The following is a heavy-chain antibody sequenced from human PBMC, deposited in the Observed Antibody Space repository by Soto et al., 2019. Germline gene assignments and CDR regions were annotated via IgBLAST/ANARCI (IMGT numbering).Heavy chain of an antibody. J-gene: IGHJ5*02. CDR1: GYTLTSYD. D-gene: IGHD2-21*02. CDR2: MNPNSGNT. CDR3: ARRLLRYRAYNWFDP. Sequence: ASGKVSCKASGYTLTSYDINWVRQATGQGLEWMGWMNPNSGNTGYAQKFQGRVTMTRNTSISTAYMELSSLRSEDTAVYYCARRLLRYRAYNWFDPWGQGTLVTVSS. V-gene: IGHV1-8*01.